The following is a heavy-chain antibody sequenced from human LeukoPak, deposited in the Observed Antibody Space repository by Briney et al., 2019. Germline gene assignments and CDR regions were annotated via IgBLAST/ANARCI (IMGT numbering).Heavy chain of an antibody. J-gene: IGHJ5*02. V-gene: IGHV4-61*03. D-gene: IGHD3-10*01. CDR1: GDSVSGISFY. CDR2: IQYSGST. Sequence: SETLSLTCTVSGDSVSGISFYWSWVRQPPGKGLQYIGYIQYSGSTNYNPSLKSRVTISVDTSKNHFSLKLSSVTAADTAVYYCARWNSGGSGSSIRYNWFDPWGQGALVTVSS. CDR3: ARWNSGGSGSSIRYNWFDP.